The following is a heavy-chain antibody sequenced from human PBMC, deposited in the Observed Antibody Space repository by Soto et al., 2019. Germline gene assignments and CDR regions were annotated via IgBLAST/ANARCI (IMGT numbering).Heavy chain of an antibody. CDR2: ISGSGGST. V-gene: IGHV3-23*01. D-gene: IGHD1-7*01. J-gene: IGHJ4*02. CDR1: GFTFSSYA. CDR3: AKAVYNWNYEGLFDY. Sequence: GGSLRLSCAASGFTFSSYAMSWVRQAPGKGLEWVSAISGSGGSTYYADSVKGRFTISRDNSKNTLYLQMNSLRAEDTAVYYCAKAVYNWNYEGLFDYWGQGTLVTVSS.